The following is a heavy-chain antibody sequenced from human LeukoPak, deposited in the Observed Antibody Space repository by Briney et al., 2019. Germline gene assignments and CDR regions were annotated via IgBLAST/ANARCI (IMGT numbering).Heavy chain of an antibody. CDR1: GYTFTDYY. D-gene: IGHD3-22*01. Sequence: ASVKVSCKASGYTFTDYYVHWVRQAPGQGLEWMGWINPNSGDTKFAQNFQGRVTMTRDTSSSTAYMELSSLRSDDTAVYYCARDLYYYDSSDYYSREYWGLGTLVTVSS. V-gene: IGHV1-2*02. CDR3: ARDLYYYDSSDYYSREY. J-gene: IGHJ4*02. CDR2: INPNSGDT.